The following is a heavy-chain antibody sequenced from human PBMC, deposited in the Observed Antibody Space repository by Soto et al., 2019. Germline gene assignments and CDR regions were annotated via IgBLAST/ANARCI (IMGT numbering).Heavy chain of an antibody. CDR2: ISGSGGST. Sequence: GGSLRLSCAASGFTFSSYAMSWVRQAPGKGLVWVSAISGSGGSTYYADSVKGRFTISRDNSKNTLYLQMNSLRAEDTAVYYCAKVIWDSSGWLYFDYWGQGTLVTVSS. J-gene: IGHJ4*02. D-gene: IGHD6-19*01. CDR3: AKVIWDSSGWLYFDY. V-gene: IGHV3-23*01. CDR1: GFTFSSYA.